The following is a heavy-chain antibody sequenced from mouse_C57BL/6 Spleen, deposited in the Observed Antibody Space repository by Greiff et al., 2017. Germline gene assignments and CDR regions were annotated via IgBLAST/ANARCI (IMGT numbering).Heavy chain of an antibody. CDR2: IDPSDSYT. D-gene: IGHD1-1*02. J-gene: IGHJ4*01. Sequence: QVQLQQPGAELVMPGASVKLSCKASGYTFTSYWMHWVKQRPGQGLEWIGEIDPSDSYTNYNQKFKGKSTLTVDKSSSTAYMQLSSLASEDSAVYCCARSGGFLYAMDYWGQGTSVTVSS. V-gene: IGHV1-69*01. CDR1: GYTFTSYW. CDR3: ARSGGFLYAMDY.